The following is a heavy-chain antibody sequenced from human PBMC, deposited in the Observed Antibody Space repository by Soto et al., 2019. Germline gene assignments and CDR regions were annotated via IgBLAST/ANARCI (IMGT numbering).Heavy chain of an antibody. CDR3: ARGDCSGGSCRRGYGMDV. Sequence: SETLSLTCAVYGGSFSGYYWSWIRQPPGKGLEWIGEINHSGSTNYNPSLKSRVTISVDTSKNQFSLKLSSVTAADTAVYYCARGDCSGGSCRRGYGMDVWGQGTTVTVSS. D-gene: IGHD2-15*01. CDR2: INHSGST. J-gene: IGHJ6*02. V-gene: IGHV4-34*01. CDR1: GGSFSGYY.